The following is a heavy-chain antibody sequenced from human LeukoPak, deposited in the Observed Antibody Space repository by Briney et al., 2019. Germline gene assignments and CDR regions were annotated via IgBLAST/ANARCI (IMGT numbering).Heavy chain of an antibody. V-gene: IGHV3-7*01. J-gene: IGHJ5*02. CDR3: ARRGSGSSWPLGNWFDP. CDR2: IKQDGSEK. CDR1: GFTFSSYW. Sequence: PGGSLRLSCAASGFTFSSYWMSWVRQAPGKGLEWVANIKQDGSEKYYVDSVKGRFTISRDNAKNSLYLQMNSLRAEDTAVYYCARRGSGSSWPLGNWFDPWGQGTLVTVSS. D-gene: IGHD6-13*01.